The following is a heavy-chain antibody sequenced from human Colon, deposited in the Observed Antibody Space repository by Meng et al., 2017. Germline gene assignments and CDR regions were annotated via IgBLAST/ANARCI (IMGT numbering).Heavy chain of an antibody. Sequence: QVQLVPSGAEVKKPGASVKVSCKASGYNLTGYYMHWVRQAPGQGLEWMGRVNPNSNYGNYAQKFQGRVTMTRDTSISTAYMELSRLRSDDTALYYCARGYSSGISFDYWGQGTLVTVSS. J-gene: IGHJ4*02. CDR3: ARGYSSGISFDY. V-gene: IGHV1-2*06. CDR1: GYNLTGYY. D-gene: IGHD6-19*01. CDR2: VNPNSNYG.